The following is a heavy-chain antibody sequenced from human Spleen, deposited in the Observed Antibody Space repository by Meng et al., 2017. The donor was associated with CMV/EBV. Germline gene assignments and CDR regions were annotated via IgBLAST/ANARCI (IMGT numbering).Heavy chain of an antibody. CDR2: IYSGGSST. J-gene: IGHJ6*02. Sequence: GESLKISCAASGFTFSSYAMSWVRQAPGKGLEWVSVIYSGGSSTYYADSVKGRFTISRDNSKNTLYLQMNSLRAEDTAVYYCAKGPCSGTSCYKDYYGMDVWGQGTTVTVSS. D-gene: IGHD2-2*02. CDR3: AKGPCSGTSCYKDYYGMDV. V-gene: IGHV3-23*03. CDR1: GFTFSSYA.